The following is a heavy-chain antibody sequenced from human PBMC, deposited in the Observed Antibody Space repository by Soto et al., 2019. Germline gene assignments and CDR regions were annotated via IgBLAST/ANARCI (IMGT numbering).Heavy chain of an antibody. D-gene: IGHD6-19*01. CDR3: ARDLTLGSVPFDY. CDR2: ISSSSSTI. V-gene: IGHV3-48*01. CDR1: GFTFSSYS. J-gene: IGHJ4*02. Sequence: HPGGSLRLSCAASGFTFSSYSMNWVRQAPGKGLEWVSYISSSSSTIYYADSVKGRFTISRDNAKNSLYLQMNSLRAEDTAVYYCARDLTLGSVPFDYWGQGTLVTVSS.